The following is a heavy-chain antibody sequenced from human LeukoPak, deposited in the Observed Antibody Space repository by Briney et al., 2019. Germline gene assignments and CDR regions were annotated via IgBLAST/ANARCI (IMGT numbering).Heavy chain of an antibody. J-gene: IGHJ4*02. CDR3: ARDDSSGYDY. Sequence: SETLSLTCTVSGGSISSYYWSWIRQPPGKGLEWIGYIYYSGSTNYNPSLKSRVTISVDTSKNQFSLKLSSVTAADTAVYYCARDDSSGYDYWGQGTLVTVSS. CDR1: GGSISSYY. CDR2: IYYSGST. D-gene: IGHD3-22*01. V-gene: IGHV4-59*01.